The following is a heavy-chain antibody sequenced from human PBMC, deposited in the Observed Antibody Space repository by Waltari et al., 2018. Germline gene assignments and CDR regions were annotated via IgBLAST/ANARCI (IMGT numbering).Heavy chain of an antibody. CDR3: ARDRGRGIYLDT. J-gene: IGHJ5*02. CDR1: GDSMSTSYW. CDR2: INRSGRT. Sequence: QLQLQQSGPGLVTPSESLSLTCTVSGDSMSTSYWWSWVRQRPGKGLEWIGQINRSGRTNYHPTFEGRVIVSIDTSNNQFSLKFPSATAADTAVYYCARDRGRGIYLDTWGQGTLVTVSP. D-gene: IGHD1-1*01. V-gene: IGHV4-4*02.